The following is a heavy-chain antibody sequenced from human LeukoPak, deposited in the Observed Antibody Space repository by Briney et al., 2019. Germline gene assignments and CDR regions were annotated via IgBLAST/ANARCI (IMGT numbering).Heavy chain of an antibody. CDR2: MNPNSGNT. CDR1: GYTFTSYD. J-gene: IGHJ4*02. V-gene: IGHV1-8*01. CDR3: ARGRYCSSTSCYEVVDY. D-gene: IGHD2-2*01. Sequence: ASVKVPCKASGYTFTSYDINWVRQATGQGLEWMGWMNPNSGNTGYAQKFQGRVTMTRNTSISTAYMELSSLRSEDTAVYYCARGRYCSSTSCYEVVDYWGQGTLVTVSS.